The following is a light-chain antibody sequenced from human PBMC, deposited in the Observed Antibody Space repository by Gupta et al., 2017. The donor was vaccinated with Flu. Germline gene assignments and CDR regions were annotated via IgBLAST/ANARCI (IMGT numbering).Light chain of an antibody. CDR2: EDN. Sequence: GQTARITGLGDELPKKYVYWYQQQAGQAPMLVIYEDNKRPSGLPERVSGSTSGTMATLTITGAQADDEGDYYCYSTDRSGDSWVFGGGTKLTV. V-gene: IGLV3-10*01. J-gene: IGLJ3*02. CDR1: ELPKKY. CDR3: YSTDRSGDSWV.